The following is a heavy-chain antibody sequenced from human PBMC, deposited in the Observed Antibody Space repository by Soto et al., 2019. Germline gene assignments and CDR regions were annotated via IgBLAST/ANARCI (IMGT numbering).Heavy chain of an antibody. V-gene: IGHV1-69*12. Sequence: QVQLVQSGAEVKKPGSSVKVSCKASGDTFSTYTITWMRQAPGQGLEWMGGIIPRSATSNYAQKFQGRVTIPADESTNTAHXXLXCLRSEDTAVYYCAREGLVLVPTTVNSDYYYYAMDVWGQGTTVTVSS. CDR2: IIPRSATS. D-gene: IGHD2-2*01. CDR3: AREGLVLVPTTVNSDYYYYAMDV. CDR1: GDTFSTYT. J-gene: IGHJ6*02.